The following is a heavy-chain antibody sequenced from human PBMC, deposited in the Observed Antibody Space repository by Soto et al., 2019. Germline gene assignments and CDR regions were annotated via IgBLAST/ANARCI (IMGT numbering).Heavy chain of an antibody. Sequence: SLRLSCVVSGXSFDDYGIHWVRQVPGKGLEWVSGINWDSGDICYADSVKGRFTISRDKAKNSLYLQMNSLENEDTALYYCAKDTAPGFYDANGHLDYWGQGTPVTVSS. CDR3: AKDTAPGFYDANGHLDY. CDR1: GXSFDDYG. D-gene: IGHD2-8*01. V-gene: IGHV3-9*01. CDR2: INWDSGDI. J-gene: IGHJ4*02.